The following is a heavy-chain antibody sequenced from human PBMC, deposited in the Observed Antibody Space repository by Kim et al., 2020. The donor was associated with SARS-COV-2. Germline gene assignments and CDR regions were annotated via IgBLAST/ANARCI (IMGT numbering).Heavy chain of an antibody. Sequence: GGSLRLSCAASGFTFDSYAMHRVRQPPGKGLEWVAVSSSDGRDEYYADSVKGRFTVSRDNSKNTVFLQMSSLRDDDTAVYYCAKGNQYYGSGSFDAF. CDR3: AKGNQYYGSGSFDAF. CDR1: GFTFDSYA. J-gene: IGHJ3*01. V-gene: IGHV3-30*18. D-gene: IGHD3-10*01. CDR2: SSSDGRDE.